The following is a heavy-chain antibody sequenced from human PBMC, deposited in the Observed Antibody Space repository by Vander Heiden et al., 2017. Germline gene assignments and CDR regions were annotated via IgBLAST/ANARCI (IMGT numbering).Heavy chain of an antibody. J-gene: IGHJ4*02. V-gene: IGHV1-69*01. CDR1: GGTFSSYA. CDR3: AIIIPNWNDDL. CDR2: IIPIYGTA. D-gene: IGHD1-20*01. Sequence: QVQLVQSGAEVKKPGSSVMVPCKASGGTFSSYAISWVRQAPGQGLEWMGGIIPIYGTANYAQKFQGRVTITADESTSTAYMELSSLRSEDTAVYYCAIIIPNWNDDLWGQGTLVTVSS.